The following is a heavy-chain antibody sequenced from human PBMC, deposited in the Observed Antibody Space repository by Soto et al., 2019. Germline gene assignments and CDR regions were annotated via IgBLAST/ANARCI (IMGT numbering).Heavy chain of an antibody. CDR3: ARDLLAAGSDALDI. V-gene: IGHV1-46*01. CDR1: GYTFTRHY. CDR2: INSSGGHT. J-gene: IGHJ3*02. Sequence: QVQLVQSGAEVKKPGASVKVSCKASGYTFTRHYIHWVRQAPGQGLEWMGIINSSGGHTYYAQKFQGRVTMISDTSTSTVYMELSSLRSEDTAVYYCARDLLAAGSDALDIGGQGTMVTVSS. D-gene: IGHD6-13*01.